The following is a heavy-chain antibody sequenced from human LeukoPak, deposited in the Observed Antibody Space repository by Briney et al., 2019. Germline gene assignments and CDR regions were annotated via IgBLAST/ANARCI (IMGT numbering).Heavy chain of an antibody. J-gene: IGHJ4*02. V-gene: IGHV1-3*01. D-gene: IGHD2-21*02. CDR1: GYTFTSYA. CDR3: ARGSTSDWPLEY. CDR2: IIPIFGTT. Sequence: ASVKVSCKASGYTFTSYAMNWVRQAPGQGLEWMGGIIPIFGTTNYAQKFQGRVTITRDTSASTAYMELSTLRSEDTAVYYCARGSTSDWPLEYWGRGILVTVSS.